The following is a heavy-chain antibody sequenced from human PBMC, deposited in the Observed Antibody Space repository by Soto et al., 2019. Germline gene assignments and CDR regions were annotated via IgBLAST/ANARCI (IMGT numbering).Heavy chain of an antibody. CDR1: AFTFSSYA. V-gene: IGHV3-23*01. CDR2: ISGTVGST. Sequence: PGGPLRLSCAASAFTFSSYAMSWVRQAPGNGLEWVSVISGTVGSTYYAEAGKGRFTLSIDSSRNAVYLQMNGLRAGDTAVYYCAKDRLVGGFDFWGQGSPVTVSS. D-gene: IGHD1-26*01. CDR3: AKDRLVGGFDF. J-gene: IGHJ4*02.